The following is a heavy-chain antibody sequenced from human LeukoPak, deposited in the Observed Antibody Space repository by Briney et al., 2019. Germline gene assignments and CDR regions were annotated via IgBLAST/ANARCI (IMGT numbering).Heavy chain of an antibody. J-gene: IGHJ6*02. D-gene: IGHD5-18*01. Sequence: GGSLRLSCAASGFTFTTYWMHWVRQAPGKGLVWVSHINSDGSITSYADSVKGRFTISRDNAKNTLYLQMNSLRAEDTAVYYCARDAVDTANAVWGQGTTVIV. CDR3: ARDAVDTANAV. CDR1: GFTFTTYW. V-gene: IGHV3-74*01. CDR2: INSDGSIT.